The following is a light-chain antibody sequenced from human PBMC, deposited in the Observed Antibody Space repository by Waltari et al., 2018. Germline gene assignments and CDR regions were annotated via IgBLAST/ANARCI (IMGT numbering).Light chain of an antibody. V-gene: IGLV2-8*01. J-gene: IGLJ3*02. Sequence: SALTHPPSASGSPGQSVTIPCPGTSSDVGGSSFVSWYQQHPGTAPKLLIFEVNKRASGVPDRFSGFRSGNTAYLTVSGLQAEDEADYYCSAYAGFKNVVFGGGTKLTVL. CDR1: SSDVGGSSF. CDR3: SAYAGFKNVV. CDR2: EVN.